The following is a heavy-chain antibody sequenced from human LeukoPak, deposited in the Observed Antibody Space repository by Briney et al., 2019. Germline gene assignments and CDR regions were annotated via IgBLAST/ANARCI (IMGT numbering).Heavy chain of an antibody. V-gene: IGHV4-34*03. J-gene: IGHJ1*01. CDR3: TGGLLYSVEYFQH. Sequence: SETLSLTCAVYGGSFSGYYWSWIRQPPGKGLEWIGEINHSGSTNYNPSLKSRVTISVDTSKNQFSLKLSSVTAADTAVYYCTGGLLYSVEYFQHWGQGTLVTVSS. CDR1: GGSFSGYY. D-gene: IGHD2-2*02. CDR2: INHSGST.